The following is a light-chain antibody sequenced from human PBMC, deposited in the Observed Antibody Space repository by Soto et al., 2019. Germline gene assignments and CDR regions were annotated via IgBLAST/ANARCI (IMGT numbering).Light chain of an antibody. CDR1: QSVRSY. CDR2: DAS. Sequence: ESMVRHARAFIALTSVVRGMRCSRGIQSVRSYLAWYQQKPGQAPRLLIYDASNRATGIPARFSGSGSGTDFTLTISSLEPEDFAVYCCRQRSNWSPLITFGQGTRLEIK. J-gene: IGKJ5*01. CDR3: RQRSNWSPLIT. V-gene: IGKV3-11*01.